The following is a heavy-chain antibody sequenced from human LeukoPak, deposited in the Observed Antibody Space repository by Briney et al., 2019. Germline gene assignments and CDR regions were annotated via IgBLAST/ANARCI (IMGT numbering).Heavy chain of an antibody. J-gene: IGHJ4*02. D-gene: IGHD3-22*01. CDR3: ARHRLYYYDSSGYYYETAFDY. V-gene: IGHV4-39*01. Sequence: SETLSLTCTVSGGSISSSSYYWGWIRQPSGKGLEWIGSIYYSGSTYYNPSLKSRVTISVDTSKNQFSLKLSSVTAADTAVYYCARHRLYYYDSSGYYYETAFDYWGQGTLVTVSA. CDR2: IYYSGST. CDR1: GGSISSSSYY.